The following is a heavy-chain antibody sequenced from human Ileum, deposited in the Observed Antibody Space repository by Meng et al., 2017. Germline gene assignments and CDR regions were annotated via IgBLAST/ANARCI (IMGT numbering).Heavy chain of an antibody. CDR2: IIPIFGTA. D-gene: IGHD3-22*01. J-gene: IGHJ4*02. CDR3: ARGVRYTDSSGYLDY. CDR1: GGTFSSYA. Sequence: SVKVSCKASGGTFSSYAISWVRQAPGQGLEWMGGIIPIFGTANYAQKFQGRVTITTDESTSKAYMELSSLRSEDTAVYYCARGVRYTDSSGYLDYWGQGTLVTVSS. V-gene: IGHV1-69*05.